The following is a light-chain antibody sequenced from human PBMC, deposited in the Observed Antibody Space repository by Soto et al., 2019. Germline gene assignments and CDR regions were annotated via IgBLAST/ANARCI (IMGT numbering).Light chain of an antibody. Sequence: DIQMTQSPSSLSASLGDRVTITCRARQGIGVYLAWFQQKPGKVPSLLIYAASALQSGVPSRFSGGGSGTDFTLTINSLQPEDVATYYCQKYNSAPLTFGGGTKVEIK. CDR2: AAS. J-gene: IGKJ4*01. CDR1: QGIGVY. V-gene: IGKV1-27*01. CDR3: QKYNSAPLT.